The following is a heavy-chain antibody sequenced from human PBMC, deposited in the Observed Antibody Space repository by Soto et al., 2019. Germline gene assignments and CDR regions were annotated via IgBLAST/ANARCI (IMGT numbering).Heavy chain of an antibody. D-gene: IGHD6-13*01. CDR3: ARGQAAAHYYYYYGMDV. CDR2: ISAYNGNT. J-gene: IGHJ6*02. Sequence: QVQLVQSGAEVKKPGASVKVSCKASGYTFTSYGISWVRQAPGQGLEWMGWISAYNGNTNYAQKLQGRVTMTTDTSTSTAYRELRSLRSDDTAVYYCARGQAAAHYYYYYGMDVWGQGTTVTVSS. V-gene: IGHV1-18*01. CDR1: GYTFTSYG.